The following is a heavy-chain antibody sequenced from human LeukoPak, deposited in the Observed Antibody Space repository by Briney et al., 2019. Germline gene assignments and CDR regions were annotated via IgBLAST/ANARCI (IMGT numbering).Heavy chain of an antibody. CDR2: ISAYNGNT. V-gene: IGHV1-18*04. J-gene: IGHJ4*02. Sequence: GASVKVSCKASGYTFTSYGISWVRQAPGQGLEWMGWISAYNGNTNYAQKLQGRVTMTTDTSTSTTYMELRGLRSDDTAVYYCARRGVPAATNYFDYWGQGTPVTVSS. CDR3: ARRGVPAATNYFDY. D-gene: IGHD2-2*01. CDR1: GYTFTSYG.